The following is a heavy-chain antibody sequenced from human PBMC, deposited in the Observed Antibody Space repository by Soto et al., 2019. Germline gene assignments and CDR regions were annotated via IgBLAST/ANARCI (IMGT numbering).Heavy chain of an antibody. V-gene: IGHV3-7*01. CDR2: IKQDGSEK. D-gene: IGHD3-9*01. J-gene: IGHJ6*02. CDR3: ARDFLNYDILTGYYYYYGMDV. Sequence: GGSLRLSCAASGFTFSSYWMSWVRQAPGKGLEWVANIKQDGSEKYYVDSVKGRFTISRDNAKNSLYLQMNSLRAEDTAVYYCARDFLNYDILTGYYYYYGMDVWGQGTTVTVSS. CDR1: GFTFSSYW.